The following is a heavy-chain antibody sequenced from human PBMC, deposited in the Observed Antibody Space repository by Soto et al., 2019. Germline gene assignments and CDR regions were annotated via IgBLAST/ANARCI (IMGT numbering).Heavy chain of an antibody. D-gene: IGHD2-21*01. CDR2: LYYAGST. CDR3: ARGTDGYNGWYFDF. CDR1: GGSISSYY. Sequence: SETLSLTCTVSGGSISSYYWSWIRQPPGKGLEWIGYLYYAGSTNYNPSLESRVTISADTSKNQFSLKLRSVTAADTAVYFCARGTDGYNGWYFDFWGRGTLVTVSS. V-gene: IGHV4-59*12. J-gene: IGHJ2*01.